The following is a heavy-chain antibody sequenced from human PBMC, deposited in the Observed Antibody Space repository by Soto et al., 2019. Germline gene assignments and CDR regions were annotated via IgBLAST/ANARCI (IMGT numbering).Heavy chain of an antibody. Sequence: EVQLVESGGGLVQPGGSLRLSCAASGFTFSSYWMSWVRQAPGKGLEWVANIKQDGSEKYYVDSVKGRFTISRDNAKNSLYLQMNSLRAEDTAVYYCARQRWLLNYWYFDLWGRGTLVTVSS. J-gene: IGHJ2*01. CDR2: IKQDGSEK. V-gene: IGHV3-7*01. CDR1: GFTFSSYW. D-gene: IGHD5-12*01. CDR3: ARQRWLLNYWYFDL.